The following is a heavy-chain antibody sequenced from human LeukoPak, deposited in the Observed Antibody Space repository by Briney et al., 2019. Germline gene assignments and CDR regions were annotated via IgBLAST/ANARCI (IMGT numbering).Heavy chain of an antibody. V-gene: IGHV1-18*01. D-gene: IGHD6-6*01. J-gene: IGHJ4*02. CDR1: GYTFTSYG. CDR3: ARDPEYLYYFDY. CDR2: ISAYNGNT. Sequence: ASVKVSCKASGYTFTSYGISWVRQAPGQGLEWMGWISAYNGNTNYAQKLQGRVTMSTDTSTSTAYMELRSLRSDDTAVYYCARDPEYLYYFDYWGQGTLVTVSS.